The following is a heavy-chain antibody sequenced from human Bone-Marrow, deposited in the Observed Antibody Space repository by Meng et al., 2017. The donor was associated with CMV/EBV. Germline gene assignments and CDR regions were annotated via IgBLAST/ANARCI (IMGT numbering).Heavy chain of an antibody. V-gene: IGHV1-18*01. CDR2: ISAYNGNT. Sequence: ASVKVSCKASGYTFTSYGISWVRQAPGQGLEWMGWISAYNGNTNYAQKLQGRVTMTRDTSISTAYMELGRLRSDATAVYYCARGTAMAYGMDVWGQGTTVTVSS. CDR1: GYTFTSYG. J-gene: IGHJ6*02. CDR3: ARGTAMAYGMDV. D-gene: IGHD5-18*01.